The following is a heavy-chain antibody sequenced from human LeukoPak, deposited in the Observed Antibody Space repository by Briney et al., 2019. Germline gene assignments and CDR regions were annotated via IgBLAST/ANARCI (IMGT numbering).Heavy chain of an antibody. CDR1: GYTFTSNY. CDR2: ISPSGGST. CDR3: ARGSGDYYDSSGYYYFDY. V-gene: IGHV1-46*01. D-gene: IGHD3-22*01. J-gene: IGHJ4*02. Sequence: GASVTVSCKASGYTFTSNYMHWVRQAPGQGPEWMGVISPSGGSTTYAQKFQDRLTLTRDMSTSTDYLELSSLRSEDTAVYYCARGSGDYYDSSGYYYFDYWGQGTLVTVSS.